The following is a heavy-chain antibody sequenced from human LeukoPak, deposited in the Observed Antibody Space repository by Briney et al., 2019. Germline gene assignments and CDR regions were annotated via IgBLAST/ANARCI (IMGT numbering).Heavy chain of an antibody. J-gene: IGHJ6*03. CDR1: GYNYPTYW. V-gene: IGHV5-51*01. Sequence: KISCKGSGYNYPTYWIGWVRQRPSKGLEWMGIIFPADSDVRYSPSFQGQVTISADMSLNTIYLQWTSLKASDTAIYYCARHFEWPMSDDHYYYYIDVWGKGTSVTVTS. CDR2: IFPADSDV. CDR3: ARHFEWPMSDDHYYYYIDV. D-gene: IGHD3-9*01.